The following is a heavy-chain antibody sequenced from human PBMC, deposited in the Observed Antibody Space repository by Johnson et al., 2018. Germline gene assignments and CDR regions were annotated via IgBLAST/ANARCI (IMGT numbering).Heavy chain of an antibody. V-gene: IGHV4-61*01. Sequence: QVQLQESGPGLVKPSETLSLTCTVSGGSVSSGTYYWSWIRQSPGKGLEWIGYIHHSGSTTYNPSLQSRVTIAVDPSKNQFSLKLRSVTAADPAVSYCAGDRGSKSTVGYYGVDVWGQGATVTVSS. D-gene: IGHD2-15*01. CDR3: AGDRGSKSTVGYYGVDV. CDR2: IHHSGST. CDR1: GGSVSSGTYY. J-gene: IGHJ6*02.